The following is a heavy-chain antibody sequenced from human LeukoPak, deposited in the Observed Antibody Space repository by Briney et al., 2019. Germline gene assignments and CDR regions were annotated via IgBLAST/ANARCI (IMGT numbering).Heavy chain of an antibody. J-gene: IGHJ5*02. CDR2: INHSGST. D-gene: IGHD6-13*01. CDR3: ARTMKYSSSWFDP. CDR1: GGSFSGYY. V-gene: IGHV4-34*01. Sequence: SETLSLTCAVYGGSFSGYYWSWIRQPPGKGLEWIGEINHSGSTNYNPSLKSRVTISVDTSKNQFSLKLSSVTAADTAVYYCARTMKYSSSWFDPWGQGTLVTVSS.